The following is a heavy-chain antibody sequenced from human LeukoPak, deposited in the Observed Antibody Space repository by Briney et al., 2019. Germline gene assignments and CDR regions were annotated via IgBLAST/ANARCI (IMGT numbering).Heavy chain of an antibody. V-gene: IGHV3-48*03. CDR2: ISSSGSTI. CDR1: GFTFSSYE. Sequence: GGSLRLSCAASGFTFSSYETNWVRQAPGKGLEWVSYISSSGSTIYYADSVKGRFTISRGNAGNALYLQMNSLRVEDTAVYYCARISDGGLDYWGQGTLVTVSS. CDR3: ARISDGGLDY. J-gene: IGHJ4*02. D-gene: IGHD3-10*01.